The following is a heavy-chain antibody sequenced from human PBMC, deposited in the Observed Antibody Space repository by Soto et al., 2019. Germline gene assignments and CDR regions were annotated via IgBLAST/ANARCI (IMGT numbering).Heavy chain of an antibody. CDR1: GFPFRDYA. V-gene: IGHV3-33*01. Sequence: GGSLRLSCAASGFPFRDYAFHWVRQPPGKGLEWVAVLSYDGSGKYYADSVKGRFTISRDNAKNLLYLQLSTLRGEDTAVYYCARGQLVNAGYNYGLDIWGQGTTVTVSS. D-gene: IGHD2-2*02. CDR3: ARGQLVNAGYNYGLDI. J-gene: IGHJ6*02. CDR2: LSYDGSGK.